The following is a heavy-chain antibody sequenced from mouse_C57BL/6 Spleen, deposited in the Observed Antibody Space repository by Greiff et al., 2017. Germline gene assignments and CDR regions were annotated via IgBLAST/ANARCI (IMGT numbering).Heavy chain of an antibody. Sequence: VQLKQSGPELVKPGASVKISCKASGYTFTDYYMNWVKQSHGKSLEWIGDINPNNGGTSYNQKFKGKATLTVDKSSSTAYMELRSLTSEDSAVYYCAKGGGYDWAWFAYWGQGTLVTVSA. V-gene: IGHV1-26*01. CDR2: INPNNGGT. D-gene: IGHD2-2*01. J-gene: IGHJ3*01. CDR3: AKGGGYDWAWFAY. CDR1: GYTFTDYY.